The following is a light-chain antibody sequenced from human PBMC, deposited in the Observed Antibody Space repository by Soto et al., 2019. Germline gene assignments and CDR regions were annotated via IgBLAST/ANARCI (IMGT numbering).Light chain of an antibody. CDR2: DAS. V-gene: IGKV3-11*01. J-gene: IGKJ4*01. CDR3: RQRSNWPLT. CDR1: QSVSSY. Sequence: EIVLIQSPATLSLSPGERATLSCRASQSVSSYLAWYQQKPGQAPRLLIYDASNRATGIPARFSGSGSGTDFTLTISSLEPEDFAVYYCRQRSNWPLTFGGGTKVEIK.